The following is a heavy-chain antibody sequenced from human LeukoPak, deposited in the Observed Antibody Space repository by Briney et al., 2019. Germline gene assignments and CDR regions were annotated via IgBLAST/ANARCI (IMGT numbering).Heavy chain of an antibody. CDR1: GFTFSSYA. V-gene: IGHV3-64*01. Sequence: GGSLRLSCAAPGFTFSSYAMHWVRQAPGKGLEYVSAISSNGGSTYYANSVKGRFTISRDNSKNTLYLQMGSLRAEDMAVYYCARAPWGDYYYYMDVWGKGTTVTVSS. D-gene: IGHD3-16*01. CDR2: ISSNGGST. CDR3: ARAPWGDYYYYMDV. J-gene: IGHJ6*03.